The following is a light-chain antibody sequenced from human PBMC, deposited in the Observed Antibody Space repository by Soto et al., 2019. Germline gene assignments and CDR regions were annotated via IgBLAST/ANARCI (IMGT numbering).Light chain of an antibody. CDR1: SSDVGGYNS. J-gene: IGLJ1*01. V-gene: IGLV2-14*01. CDR3: NSYTSGSTYV. CDR2: EVN. Sequence: QSALTQPASVSGSPGQSITISCTGTSSDVGGYNSVSWYQQHPGKAPTLMIYEVNNRPSGVSNRFSGSKSGNTASLTISGLQAEDEAHYYCNSYTSGSTYVFGTGTQLTVL.